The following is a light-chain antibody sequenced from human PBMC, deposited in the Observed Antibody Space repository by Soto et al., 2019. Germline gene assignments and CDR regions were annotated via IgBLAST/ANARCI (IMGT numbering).Light chain of an antibody. CDR1: QSISSY. CDR3: QQYQNLWT. Sequence: DIQMTQFPSSLSASVGDSGTITCRANQSISSYLSWYKQKPGKDPKLLMNVASTLQSGVPSRFSGSGSGTEFTLTISSLQSEDFAVYYCQQYQNLWTFGQGTKVDIK. V-gene: IGKV1-39*01. CDR2: VAS. J-gene: IGKJ1*01.